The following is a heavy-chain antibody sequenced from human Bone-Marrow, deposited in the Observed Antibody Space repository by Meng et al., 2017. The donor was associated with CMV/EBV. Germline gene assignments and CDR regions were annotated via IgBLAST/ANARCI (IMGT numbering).Heavy chain of an antibody. CDR3: ARGVVVVPAAIGWFDT. CDR1: GGTFSSYA. D-gene: IGHD2-2*01. V-gene: IGHV1-69*10. J-gene: IGHJ5*02. CDR2: IIPILGIA. Sequence: SVKVSCKASGGTFSSYAISWVRQAPGQGLEWMGGIIPILGIANYAQKFQGRVTITADKSTSTAYMELSSLRSEDTAVYYCARGVVVVPAAIGWFDTWGQGTLVTVSS.